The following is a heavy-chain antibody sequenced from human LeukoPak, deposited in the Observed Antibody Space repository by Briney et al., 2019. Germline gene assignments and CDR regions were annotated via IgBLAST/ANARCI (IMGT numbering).Heavy chain of an antibody. CDR1: GFTFSSSA. J-gene: IGHJ4*02. Sequence: GGSLRLSCAASGFTFSSSAMSWVRQAPGKGLEWISAISGSGGSTYYADSVKGRFTISRDNSKNTLYLQMNSLRAEDTAAYYCAKAYGSGSFLPNDYWGQGTLVTVSS. V-gene: IGHV3-23*01. CDR3: AKAYGSGSFLPNDY. D-gene: IGHD3-10*01. CDR2: ISGSGGST.